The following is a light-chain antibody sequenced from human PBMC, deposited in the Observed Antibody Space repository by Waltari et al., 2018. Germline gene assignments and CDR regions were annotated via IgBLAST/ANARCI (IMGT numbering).Light chain of an antibody. V-gene: IGKV3-11*01. CDR1: QSISSY. CDR2: DAS. CDR3: QQRSKSFT. Sequence: EIVLKQSPATLSLSPGDRATLSCRASQSISSYLAWYQQKPGQAPRLLIYDASTRATGSPARFSGSASVTDFTLTISRLEPEDFAIYYCQQRSKSFTFGPGTKVDMK. J-gene: IGKJ3*01.